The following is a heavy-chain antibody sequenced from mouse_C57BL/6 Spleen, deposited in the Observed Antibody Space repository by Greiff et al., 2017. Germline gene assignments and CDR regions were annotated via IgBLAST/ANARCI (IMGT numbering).Heavy chain of an antibody. D-gene: IGHD2-4*01. CDR1: GYTFTSYW. J-gene: IGHJ4*01. V-gene: IGHV1-55*01. Sequence: VQLQQPGAELVKPGASVKMSCKASGYTFTSYWITWVKPRPGQGLEWIGDIYPGSGSTNYNEKFKSKATLTVDTSSSTAYMQLSSLTSEDSAVYYCAGIYFDPGAMDYWGQGTSVTVSS. CDR3: AGIYFDPGAMDY. CDR2: IYPGSGST.